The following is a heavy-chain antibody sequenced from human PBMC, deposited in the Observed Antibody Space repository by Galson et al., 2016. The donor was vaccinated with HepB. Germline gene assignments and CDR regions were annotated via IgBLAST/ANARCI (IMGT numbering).Heavy chain of an antibody. CDR2: IWYDGSNK. J-gene: IGHJ3*02. Sequence: SLRLSCAASGFTFSSYGMHWVRQAPGKGLEWVALIWYDGSNKFYGESVKGRFTISRADSKNTVYLQINSLRSEDTAVYYCASGGRGEEYRAAFDIWGQGTMVTVSS. D-gene: IGHD6-6*01. V-gene: IGHV3-33*01. CDR3: ASGGRGEEYRAAFDI. CDR1: GFTFSSYG.